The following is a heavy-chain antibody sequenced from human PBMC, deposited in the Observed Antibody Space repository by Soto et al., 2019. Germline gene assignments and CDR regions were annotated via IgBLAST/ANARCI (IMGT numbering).Heavy chain of an antibody. J-gene: IGHJ4*02. CDR1: GGSFSGYY. D-gene: IGHD4-17*01. Sequence: SETLSLTCAVYGGSFSGYYWSWIRKPPGKGLEWIGEINHSGSTNYNPSLKSRVTISVDTSKNQFSLKLSSVTAADTAVYYCARGGVDDYGGNPDDYWGQGTLVTVSS. V-gene: IGHV4-34*01. CDR3: ARGGVDDYGGNPDDY. CDR2: INHSGST.